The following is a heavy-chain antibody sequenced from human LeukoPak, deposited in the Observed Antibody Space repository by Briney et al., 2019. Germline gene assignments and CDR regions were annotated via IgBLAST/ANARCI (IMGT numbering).Heavy chain of an antibody. J-gene: IGHJ4*02. V-gene: IGHV3-23*01. CDR1: GFTFSSYA. Sequence: GGSLRLSCAASGFTFSSYAMSWVRQAPGKGLEWVSAISGSGGSTYYADSVKGRFTISRDNSKNTLYLQMNSLGAEDTAVYYCAKHNSGNFIYFDSWGQGALVTVSS. CDR3: AKHNSGNFIYFDS. CDR2: ISGSGGST. D-gene: IGHD1-26*01.